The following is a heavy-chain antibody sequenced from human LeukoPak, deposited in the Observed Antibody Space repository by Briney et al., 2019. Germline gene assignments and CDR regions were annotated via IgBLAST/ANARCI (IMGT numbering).Heavy chain of an antibody. CDR1: GGSISSSNW. CDR2: IYHSGST. V-gene: IGHV4-4*02. Sequence: SGTLSLTCAVSGGSISSSNWWSWVRQPPGKGLEWIGEIYHSGSTNYNPSLKSRVTISVDTSKNQFSLKLSSVTAADTAVYYCARGIIVGATWGENDNWFDPWGQGTLVTVSS. CDR3: ARGIIVGATWGENDNWFDP. J-gene: IGHJ5*02. D-gene: IGHD1-26*01.